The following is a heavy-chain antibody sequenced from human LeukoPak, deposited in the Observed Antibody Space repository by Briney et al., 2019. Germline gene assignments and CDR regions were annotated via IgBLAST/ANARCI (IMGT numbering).Heavy chain of an antibody. CDR2: ISGSGDST. CDR3: ARVGYSGYDYDY. Sequence: GGSLRLSCEASGFTFSSYAMSWVRQAPGKGLEWVSVISGSGDSTYYADSVEGPCTISRDNSKDALYLQMNSLRAEDTAVYYCARVGYSGYDYDYWGQGTLVTVSS. J-gene: IGHJ4*02. V-gene: IGHV3-23*01. D-gene: IGHD5-12*01. CDR1: GFTFSSYA.